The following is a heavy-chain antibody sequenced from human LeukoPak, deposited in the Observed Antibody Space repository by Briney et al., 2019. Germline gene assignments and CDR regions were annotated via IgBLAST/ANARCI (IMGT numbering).Heavy chain of an antibody. CDR2: ADGTGGDS. V-gene: IGHV3-23*01. CDR1: GFTFSDFA. Sequence: HPGGSLRLSCVASGFTFSDFAMSWVRQTPGKRLEWVASADGTGGDSYYADAVKGRFTISRDDSRDTLYLQMNSLKAEDTAVYYCAKTLLAAAGTRAFDIWGQGTMVTVSS. J-gene: IGHJ3*02. CDR3: AKTLLAAAGTRAFDI. D-gene: IGHD6-13*01.